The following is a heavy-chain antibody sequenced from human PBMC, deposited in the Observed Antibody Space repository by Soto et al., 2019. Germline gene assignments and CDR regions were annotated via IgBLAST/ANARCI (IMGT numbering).Heavy chain of an antibody. CDR1: GFTFSSYG. CDR3: ARATTDGCGGSCYPYYYYYMDV. V-gene: IGHV3-33*01. D-gene: IGHD2-15*01. CDR2: IWYDGSNK. J-gene: IGHJ6*03. Sequence: PGGSLRLSCAASGFTFSSYGMHWVRQAPGKGLEWVAVIWYDGSNKYYADSVKGRFTISRDNSKNTLYLQMNSLRAEKTAVYYCARATTDGCGGSCYPYYYYYMDVWGKGTTVTVSS.